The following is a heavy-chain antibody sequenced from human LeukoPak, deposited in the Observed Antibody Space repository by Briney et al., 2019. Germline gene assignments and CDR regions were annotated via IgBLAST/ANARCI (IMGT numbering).Heavy chain of an antibody. CDR1: GFTVSNNY. V-gene: IGHV3-66*01. D-gene: IGHD6-6*01. CDR3: AKDRSLAARSYDAFDI. J-gene: IGHJ3*02. CDR2: IYSGGST. Sequence: PGGSLRLSCAASGFTVSNNYMTWVRQAPGKGLEWVSLIYSGGSTYYADSVKGRFTISRDNSKNTVYLQMNSLRAEDTAVYYCAKDRSLAARSYDAFDIWGQGTMVTVSS.